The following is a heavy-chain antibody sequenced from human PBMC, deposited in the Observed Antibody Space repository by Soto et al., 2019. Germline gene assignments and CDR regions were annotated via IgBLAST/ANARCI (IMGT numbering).Heavy chain of an antibody. CDR1: GGTVSSGSYY. CDR3: VSGVVPAARYCFDP. V-gene: IGHV4-61*01. D-gene: IGHD2-2*01. Sequence: LSLTCTVAGGTVSSGSYYWRWIRQPPGKGLEWIGYIYYSGSTNYNPSLKSRVTISVDPSKNQFSRKLSSVTAADTAVYYCVSGVVPAARYCFDPWGHGTLVTVSS. CDR2: IYYSGST. J-gene: IGHJ5*02.